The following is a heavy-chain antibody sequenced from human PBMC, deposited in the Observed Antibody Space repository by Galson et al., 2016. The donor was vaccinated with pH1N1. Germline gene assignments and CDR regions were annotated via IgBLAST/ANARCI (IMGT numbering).Heavy chain of an antibody. D-gene: IGHD1/OR15-1a*01. V-gene: IGHV5-51*03. CDR3: ARRETSVGVDY. CDR1: GYSFSSYW. Sequence: QSGAEVKKPGESLKISCKGSGYSFSSYWIGWVRQLPGKGLEWMGFIYPGDSDTKYSPSFQGQVTFSIDKSTSTAYLQWSSLKASDTAMYYCARRETSVGVDYWGQGTLVTVSS. J-gene: IGHJ4*02. CDR2: IYPGDSDT.